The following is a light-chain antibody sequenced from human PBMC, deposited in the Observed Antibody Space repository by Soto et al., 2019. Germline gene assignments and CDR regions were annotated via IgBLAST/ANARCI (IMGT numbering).Light chain of an antibody. CDR1: QSVSSN. V-gene: IGKV3-15*01. CDR3: QQYNNWLVT. J-gene: IGKJ4*01. Sequence: EIVMTQSPATLSVSPGERATLSCRASQSVSSNLAWYQQKPGQAPRLLIYGASTRATGIPARFSGSGSGTEFTLTISSLQSEDFAVYCCQQYNNWLVTFGGGTKVEIK. CDR2: GAS.